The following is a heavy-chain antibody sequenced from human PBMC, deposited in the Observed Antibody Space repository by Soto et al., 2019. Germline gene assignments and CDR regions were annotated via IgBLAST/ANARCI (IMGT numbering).Heavy chain of an antibody. CDR3: ARTDVGYFDWPQRGYYYGMAV. V-gene: IGHV1-46*01. J-gene: IGHJ6*02. D-gene: IGHD3-9*01. Sequence: ASVKVSCKASGYTFTSYYMHWVRQAPGQGLEWMGIINPSGGSTGYAQKFQRRVTMTRDTSTSTVYMELSSVRSEDTAVYYCARTDVGYFDWPQRGYYYGMAVWAQGTTPTGSS. CDR1: GYTFTSYY. CDR2: INPSGGST.